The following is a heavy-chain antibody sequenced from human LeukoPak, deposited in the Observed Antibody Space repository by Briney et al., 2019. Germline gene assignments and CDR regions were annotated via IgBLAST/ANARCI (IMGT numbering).Heavy chain of an antibody. CDR1: GYSFTSYW. CDR2: IYPGDSDT. CDR3: ARHLSGITMVRGVISYYYYYMDV. V-gene: IGHV5-51*01. Sequence: GESLKISCKGSGYSFTSYWIGWVRQMPGKGLEWMGIIYPGDSDTRYSPSFQGQVTISADKSISTAYLQWSSLKASDTAMYYCARHLSGITMVRGVISYYYYYMDVWGKGTTVTISS. D-gene: IGHD3-10*01. J-gene: IGHJ6*03.